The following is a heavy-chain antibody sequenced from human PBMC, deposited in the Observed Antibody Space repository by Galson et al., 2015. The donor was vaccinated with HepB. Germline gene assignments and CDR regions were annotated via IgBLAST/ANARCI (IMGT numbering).Heavy chain of an antibody. Sequence: LSLTCAVSGYSISSGYYWGWIRQPPGKGLEWIGSIYHSGSTYYNPSLKSRVTISVDTSKNQFSLKLSSVTAADTAVYYCAREDTAMVTGDYWGQGTLVTVSS. CDR3: AREDTAMVTGDY. J-gene: IGHJ4*02. CDR2: IYHSGST. CDR1: GYSISSGYY. D-gene: IGHD5-18*01. V-gene: IGHV4-38-2*02.